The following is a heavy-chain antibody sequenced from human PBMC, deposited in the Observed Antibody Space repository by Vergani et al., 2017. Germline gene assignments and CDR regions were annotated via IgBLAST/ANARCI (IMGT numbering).Heavy chain of an antibody. CDR1: GYTFTTYG. D-gene: IGHD6-13*01. V-gene: IGHV1-2*02. J-gene: IGHJ6*03. CDR2: INPNSGGT. CDR3: ARDGSSSWPYYYYYIDV. Sequence: QVQLVQSGTEVKKPGASVKVSCKASGYTFTTYGISWVRQAPGQGLEWMGWINPNSGGTNYAQKFQGRVTMTRDTSISTAYMELSRLRSDDTAVYYCARDGSSSWPYYYYYIDVWGKGTTVTVSS.